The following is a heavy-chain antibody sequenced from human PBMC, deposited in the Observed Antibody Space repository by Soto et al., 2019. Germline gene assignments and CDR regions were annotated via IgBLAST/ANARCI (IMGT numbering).Heavy chain of an antibody. CDR1: GFTFSSYS. Sequence: GGSLRLSCAASGFTFSSYSMNWVRQAPGKGLEWVSYISSSSSTIYYADSVKGRFTISRDNAKNSLYLQMNSLRAEDTAGYYSARHPERIEKIGWFDPWGQGTLVTVSS. J-gene: IGHJ5*02. CDR3: ARHPERIEKIGWFDP. D-gene: IGHD1-26*01. V-gene: IGHV3-48*01. CDR2: ISSSSSTI.